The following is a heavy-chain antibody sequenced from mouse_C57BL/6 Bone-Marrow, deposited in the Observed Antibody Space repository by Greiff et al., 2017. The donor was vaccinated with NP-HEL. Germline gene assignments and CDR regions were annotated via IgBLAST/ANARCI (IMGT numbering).Heavy chain of an antibody. J-gene: IGHJ3*01. Sequence: QVQLQQSGAELVRPGASVTLSCKASGYTFTDYEMHWVKQTPVHGLEWIGAIDPETGGTAYNQKFKGKAILTADKSSSTAYMELHSLTSEDSAVYYCTRFLIAYWGQGTLVTVSA. CDR2: IDPETGGT. V-gene: IGHV1-15*01. CDR3: TRFLIAY. CDR1: GYTFTDYE.